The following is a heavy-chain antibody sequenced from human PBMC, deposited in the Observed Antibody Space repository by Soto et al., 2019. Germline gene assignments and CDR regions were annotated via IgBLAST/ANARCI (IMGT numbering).Heavy chain of an antibody. V-gene: IGHV4-31*03. J-gene: IGHJ4*02. CDR1: GGSFSSGGFY. CDR3: ARGYYGSGGPDV. CDR2: VFNTVTT. Sequence: PSETLSLTCSISGGSFSSGGFYWGWIRQVPGRGLEWIGHVFNTVTTRHSLPLRTRLTMSIDTSANQFSMTLSSVTAADTAIYYCARGYYGSGGPDVWGQGTLVTVSS. D-gene: IGHD3-10*01.